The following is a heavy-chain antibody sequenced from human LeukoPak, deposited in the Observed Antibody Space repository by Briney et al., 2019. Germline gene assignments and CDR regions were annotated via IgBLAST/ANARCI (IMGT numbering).Heavy chain of an antibody. CDR3: TRLQIAVAGPNWFDP. CDR2: IKQDGSVQ. V-gene: IGHV3-7*01. D-gene: IGHD6-19*01. CDR1: GFTFSSSG. Sequence: GGSLRLSCAASGFTFSSSGMTWVRQAPGKGLEWVANIKQDGSVQFYMDSLEGRFSVSRDNAKNSLYLQMNGLRVEDTAVYYCTRLQIAVAGPNWFDPWGQGTLVTVSS. J-gene: IGHJ5*02.